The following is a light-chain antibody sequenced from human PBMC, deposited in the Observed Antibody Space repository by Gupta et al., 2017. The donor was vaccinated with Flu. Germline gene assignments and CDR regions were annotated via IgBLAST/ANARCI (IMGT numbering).Light chain of an antibody. Sequence: ELVITQSPATLSLSPGERATLSCRASQSVSSNLAWYQQKPGQAPRLLIYGASTRATGIPARFSGSGSGTEFTLTISSLQSEDFAVYYCQQYNNWPWTFGQGTKVEIK. CDR3: QQYNNWPWT. J-gene: IGKJ1*01. CDR2: GAS. V-gene: IGKV3-15*01. CDR1: QSVSSN.